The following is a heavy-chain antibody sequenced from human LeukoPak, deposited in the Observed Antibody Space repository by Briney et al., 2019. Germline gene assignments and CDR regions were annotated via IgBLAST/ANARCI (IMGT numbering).Heavy chain of an antibody. CDR3: ARNELISSNYYYYGMDV. CDR1: GGSISSGGNY. CDR2: INYSGNA. Sequence: SETLSLTCTVSGGSISSGGNYWTWIRQNPGKGLEWIGYINYSGNAYYNPSLKSRITISVDTSKNQFSLKLSSVTAADTAMYYCARNELISSNYYYYGMDVWGKGTTVTVSS. V-gene: IGHV4-31*03. J-gene: IGHJ6*04.